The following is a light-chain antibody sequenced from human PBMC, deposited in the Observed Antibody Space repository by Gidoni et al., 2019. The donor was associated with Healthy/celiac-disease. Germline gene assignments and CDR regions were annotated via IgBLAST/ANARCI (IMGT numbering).Light chain of an antibody. CDR3: QQSYSTPRT. CDR1: QSISSY. V-gene: IGKV1-39*01. J-gene: IGKJ2*02. Sequence: DLQMTQSPASLSASVGDRVTITCRASQSISSYFNWYQQQQGKAPKLMIYAASSLQSGVPSRCSGSASATDFIPTISRLPPEDSATYYCQQSYSTPRTFGQXTKLEIK. CDR2: AAS.